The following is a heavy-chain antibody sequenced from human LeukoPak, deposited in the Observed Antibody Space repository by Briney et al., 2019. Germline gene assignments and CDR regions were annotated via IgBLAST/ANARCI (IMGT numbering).Heavy chain of an antibody. Sequence: GGSLRLSCAASGFTFSSYSMNWVRQAPGKGLEWVSSISSSSSYIYYADSVKGRFTISRDNAKNSLYLQMNSLRAEDTALYYCAKASAAEGSFDYWGQGTLVTVSS. CDR3: AKASAAEGSFDY. J-gene: IGHJ4*02. CDR1: GFTFSSYS. D-gene: IGHD3-10*01. V-gene: IGHV3-21*04. CDR2: ISSSSSYI.